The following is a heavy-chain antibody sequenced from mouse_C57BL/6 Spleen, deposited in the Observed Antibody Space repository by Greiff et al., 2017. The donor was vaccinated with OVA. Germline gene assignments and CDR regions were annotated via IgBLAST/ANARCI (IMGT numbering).Heavy chain of an antibody. V-gene: IGHV1-81*01. CDR2: IYPRSGNT. CDR3: ARKGIITTVVATWDFDV. CDR1: GYTFTSSG. J-gene: IGHJ1*03. D-gene: IGHD1-1*01. Sequence: VQLQQSGAELARPGASVKLSCKASGYTFTSSGISWVKQRTGQGLEWIGEIYPRSGNTYYTEKFKGKATLTADKSSSTAYMELRSLTSEDYAVYFCARKGIITTVVATWDFDVWGTGTTVTVSS.